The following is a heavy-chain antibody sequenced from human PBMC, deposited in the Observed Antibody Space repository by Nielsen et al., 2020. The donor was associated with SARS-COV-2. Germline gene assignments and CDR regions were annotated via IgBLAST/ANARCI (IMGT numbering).Heavy chain of an antibody. D-gene: IGHD3-10*01. Sequence: SVKVSCKASGYTFTGYYMHWVRQAPGQGLEWMGWINPNSGGTNYAQKFQGWVTMTRDTSISTAYMELSRLRSDDTAVYYCVAGGFGESYGSTEYYFDYWGQGTLVTVSS. J-gene: IGHJ4*02. CDR1: GYTFTGYY. CDR2: INPNSGGT. CDR3: VAGGFGESYGSTEYYFDY. V-gene: IGHV1-2*04.